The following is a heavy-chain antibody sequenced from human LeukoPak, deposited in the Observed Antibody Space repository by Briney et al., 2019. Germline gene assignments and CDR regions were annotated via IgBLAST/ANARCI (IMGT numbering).Heavy chain of an antibody. CDR3: ARVMEYYYYYMDV. J-gene: IGHJ6*03. Sequence: GGSLRLSCAASGFTFSSYEMNWVRQAPGKGLEWVSYISHGVSTIYYADSVKGRFTISRDNSKNSLYLQMNSLRAEDAAVYYCARVMEYYYYYMDVWGKGTTVTISS. V-gene: IGHV3-48*03. CDR1: GFTFSSYE. CDR2: ISHGVSTI. D-gene: IGHD3-10*01.